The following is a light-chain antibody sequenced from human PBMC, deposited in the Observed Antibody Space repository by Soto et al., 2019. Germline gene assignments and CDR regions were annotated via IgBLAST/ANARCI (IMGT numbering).Light chain of an antibody. CDR2: AAS. Sequence: DIQMTQSPSSLSASVGDRVTITCRASQAISIYLNWYQQRPGKAPKLLISAASNLQSGVPSRFXGSGSGTDFTLTISSLLPEDFATYYCQQTSNTLPWAFGQGTKVEIK. CDR3: QQTSNTLPWA. CDR1: QAISIY. V-gene: IGKV1-39*01. J-gene: IGKJ1*01.